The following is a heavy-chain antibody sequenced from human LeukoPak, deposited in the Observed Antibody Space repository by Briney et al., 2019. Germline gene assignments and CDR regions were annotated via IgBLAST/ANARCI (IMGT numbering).Heavy chain of an antibody. V-gene: IGHV2-26*01. CDR3: ARIHRYSGSYFLLIDY. CDR2: IFSDDEK. Sequence: SGPTLMNPTETLTLTCTVPGFSLSNARMGVSWIRQPPGKALEWLAHIFSDDEKSYSTSLKSRLTISKDTSKSQVVLTMTNMDPVDTATYSCARIHRYSGSYFLLIDYWGQGTLVTVSS. J-gene: IGHJ4*02. D-gene: IGHD1-26*01. CDR1: GFSLSNARMG.